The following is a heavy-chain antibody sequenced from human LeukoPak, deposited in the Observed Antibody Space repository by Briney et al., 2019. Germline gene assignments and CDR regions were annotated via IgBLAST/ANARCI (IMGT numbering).Heavy chain of an antibody. V-gene: IGHV3-15*01. Sequence: VGSHRVSSEVSRHSFIDVLMCRVRQTPGGGVEWVALIKSRTNDETPDFTARVKVRFTISRDVSNNTVYRHMTRLTSEDTGVYNGTWMAAVYTVDIWGQGTRVTVSS. D-gene: IGHD5-12*01. J-gene: IGHJ4*02. CDR2: IKSRTNDETP. CDR1: RHSFIDVL. CDR3: TWMAAVYTVDI.